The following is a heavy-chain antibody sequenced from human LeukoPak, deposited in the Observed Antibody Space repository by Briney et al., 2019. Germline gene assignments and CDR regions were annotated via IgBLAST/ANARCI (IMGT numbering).Heavy chain of an antibody. CDR3: ARVGDFWSGYYPRAWFDP. Sequence: SVKVSCKASGGTFSSYAISWVRQAPGQGLEWMGGIIPNFGTANYEQKFQGRVTITADESTSTAYMELSSLRSEDTAVYYCARVGDFWSGYYPRAWFDPWGQGTLVTVSS. D-gene: IGHD3-3*01. V-gene: IGHV1-69*13. CDR2: IIPNFGTA. CDR1: GGTFSSYA. J-gene: IGHJ5*02.